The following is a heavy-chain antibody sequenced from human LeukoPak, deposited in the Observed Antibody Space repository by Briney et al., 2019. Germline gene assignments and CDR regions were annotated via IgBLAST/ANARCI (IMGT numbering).Heavy chain of an antibody. CDR1: GGSMSGYF. CDR2: IYYTGST. J-gene: IGHJ3*02. V-gene: IGHV4-59*12. Sequence: SETLSLTCTVSGGSMSGYFWSWIRQPPGKGLEWIGYIYYTGSTNYNPSLKSRVTISVDTSKNQFSLRLSSVTPADTAVYYCARDGSSQYGYVFDIWGHGTMVTVSS. D-gene: IGHD3-10*01. CDR3: ARDGSSQYGYVFDI.